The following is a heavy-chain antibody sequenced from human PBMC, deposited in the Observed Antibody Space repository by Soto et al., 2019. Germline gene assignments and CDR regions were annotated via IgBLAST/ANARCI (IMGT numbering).Heavy chain of an antibody. J-gene: IGHJ4*02. CDR3: AGSRVGATWADY. CDR1: GFTFSSYA. V-gene: IGHV3-30-3*01. Sequence: GGSLRLSCAASGFTFSSYAMHWVRQAPGKGLEWVAVISYDGSNKYYADSVKGRFTISRDNSKNTLYLQMNSLRAEDTAVYYCAGSRVGATWADYWGQGTLVTVSS. D-gene: IGHD1-26*01. CDR2: ISYDGSNK.